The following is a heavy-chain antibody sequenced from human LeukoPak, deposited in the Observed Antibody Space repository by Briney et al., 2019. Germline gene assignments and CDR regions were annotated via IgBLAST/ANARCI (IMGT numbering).Heavy chain of an antibody. CDR1: EFTFNSYA. CDR2: VSGSGGST. V-gene: IGHV3-23*01. D-gene: IGHD2-2*01. J-gene: IGHJ6*03. CDR3: AKDPTSTSYYYYYMDV. Sequence: GGSLRLSCAASEFTFNSYAMSWVRQAPGKGLEWVSVVSGSGGSTYYADSVKGRFTISRDNSKNTLYLQMNSLRAEDTAVYYCAKDPTSTSYYYYYMDVWGKGTTVTVSS.